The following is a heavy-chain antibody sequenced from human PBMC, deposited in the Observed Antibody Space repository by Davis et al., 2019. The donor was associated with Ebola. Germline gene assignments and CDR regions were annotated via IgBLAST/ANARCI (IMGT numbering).Heavy chain of an antibody. CDR3: ARGYCSSTSCYIDTDAFDI. CDR2: IYYSGST. D-gene: IGHD2-2*02. J-gene: IGHJ3*02. V-gene: IGHV4-59*01. CDR1: GGSMTTYY. Sequence: MPSETLSLTCPVSGGSMTTYYWSWIRQPPGKGLEWIGYIYYSGSTNYNPSLKSRVTISVDTSKNQFSLKLSSVTAADTAVYYCARGYCSSTSCYIDTDAFDIWGQGTMVTVSS.